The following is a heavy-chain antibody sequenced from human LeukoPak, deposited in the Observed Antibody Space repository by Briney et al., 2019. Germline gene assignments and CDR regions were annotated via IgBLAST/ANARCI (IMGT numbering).Heavy chain of an antibody. J-gene: IGHJ4*02. CDR1: GFTFDDYA. CDR3: AKDISSGWYLGDYFDY. Sequence: PWGSLRLSCAASGFTFDDYAMHWVRQAPGKGLEWVSLISGDGGSTYYADSVKGRFTISRDNSKNSLYLQMNSLRTEDTALYYCAKDISSGWYLGDYFDYWGQGTLVTVSS. CDR2: ISGDGGST. V-gene: IGHV3-43*02. D-gene: IGHD6-19*01.